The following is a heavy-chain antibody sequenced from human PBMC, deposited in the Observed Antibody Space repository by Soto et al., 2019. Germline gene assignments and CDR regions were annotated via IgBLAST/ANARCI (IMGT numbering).Heavy chain of an antibody. J-gene: IGHJ4*02. V-gene: IGHV4-59*08. CDR1: GASTGGYY. Sequence: QVQLQESGPGLLKPSETLSLTCTISGASTGGYYWSWIRQSPGRGLEWIGYVFSSGSTNYSPSLRSRVAISIATSKRQFFLKMTSVTAADPALYYCARHWWSSGSYLVFDSWGQGTQVTVSS. CDR3: ARHWWSSGSYLVFDS. D-gene: IGHD6-19*01. CDR2: VFSSGST.